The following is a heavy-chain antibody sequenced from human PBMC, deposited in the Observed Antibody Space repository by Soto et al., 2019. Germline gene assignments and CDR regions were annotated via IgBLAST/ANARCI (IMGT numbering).Heavy chain of an antibody. V-gene: IGHV3-7*01. CDR2: IKQDGSEK. CDR1: GFTFSNYW. CDR3: ARSDFRSGSHDALDI. Sequence: EVQLVESGGGLVQPGGSLRLSCAASGFTFSNYWMSWVRQAPGKGLEWVANIKQDGSEKYHVDSVKGRFTVSRDNARRSLYLQMNSLRAEDTAIYYCARSDFRSGSHDALDIWGQGTMVTVSS. D-gene: IGHD3-3*01. J-gene: IGHJ3*02.